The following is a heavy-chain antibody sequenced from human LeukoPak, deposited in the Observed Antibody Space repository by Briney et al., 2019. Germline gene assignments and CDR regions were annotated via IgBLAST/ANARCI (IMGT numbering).Heavy chain of an antibody. CDR2: ISGSGGST. J-gene: IGHJ4*02. D-gene: IGHD2-2*02. CDR1: GFIFSSYA. V-gene: IGHV3-23*01. Sequence: TGGSLRLSCAASGFIFSSYAMSWVRQAPGKGLEWVSVISGSGGSTNYADSVNGRFTISRDNSKNTLYLQMNSLRDEDTAVYYCAKETSYQLLYYFFDYWGQGTLVTVSS. CDR3: AKETSYQLLYYFFDY.